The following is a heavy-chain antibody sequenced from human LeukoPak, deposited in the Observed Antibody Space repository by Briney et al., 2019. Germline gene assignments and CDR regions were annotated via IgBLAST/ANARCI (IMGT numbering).Heavy chain of an antibody. D-gene: IGHD3-3*01. V-gene: IGHV3-48*04. Sequence: GKSLRLSCAAAEFTFSSYGMNWVRQAPGKGLEWVSYISSSGSTIYYADSVKGRFTISRDNAKNSLYLQMNSLRAEDTAVYYCARDSLFTAGMDVWGQGTTVTVSS. CDR1: EFTFSSYG. CDR2: ISSSGSTI. J-gene: IGHJ6*02. CDR3: ARDSLFTAGMDV.